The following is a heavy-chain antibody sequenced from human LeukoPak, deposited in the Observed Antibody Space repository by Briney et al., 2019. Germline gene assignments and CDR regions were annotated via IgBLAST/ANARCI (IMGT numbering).Heavy chain of an antibody. J-gene: IGHJ4*02. D-gene: IGHD1-26*01. V-gene: IGHV4-59*01. CDR3: ARDIDDAGALLDF. Sequence: SETLSLTCTVSGGSISSYYWSWIRQPPGKGLEWIGYIYYSGSTNYNPSLKSRVTISVDTSKNQVSLKLSSVTAADTAVYYCARDIDDAGALLDFWGQGTLVTVSS. CDR1: GGSISSYY. CDR2: IYYSGST.